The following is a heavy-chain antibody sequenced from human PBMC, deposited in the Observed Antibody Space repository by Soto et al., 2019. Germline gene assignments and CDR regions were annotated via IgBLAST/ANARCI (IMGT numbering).Heavy chain of an antibody. CDR3: ARDSVRFLEHFSKDYFDY. Sequence: QVHLVESGGGVVQPGGSLRLSCAGSGFTFSDYGMHWVRQAPGKGLEWVAVLWYDGSGEYYTDSVWGRFTISRVNSKNTLYLQMNNLRDEDTGVYYCARDSVRFLEHFSKDYFDYWGQGTRVTVSS. J-gene: IGHJ4*02. CDR1: GFTFSDYG. V-gene: IGHV3-33*08. D-gene: IGHD3-3*01. CDR2: LWYDGSGE.